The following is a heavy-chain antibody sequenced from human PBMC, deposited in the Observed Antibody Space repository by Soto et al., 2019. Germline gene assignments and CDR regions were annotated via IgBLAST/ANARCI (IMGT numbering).Heavy chain of an antibody. V-gene: IGHV4-30-2*01. CDR3: ARDLGGQIVDY. CDR1: GGSISSGGYS. D-gene: IGHD1-26*01. J-gene: IGHJ4*02. Sequence: SETLSLTCAVSGGSISSGGYSWSWIRQPPGKGLEWIGEINHSGSTNYNPSLKSRVTISVDTSKNQFSLKLSSVTAADTAVYYCARDLGGQIVDYWGQGTLVTVSS. CDR2: INHSGST.